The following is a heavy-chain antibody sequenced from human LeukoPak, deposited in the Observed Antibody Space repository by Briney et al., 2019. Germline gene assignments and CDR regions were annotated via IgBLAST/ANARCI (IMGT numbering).Heavy chain of an antibody. V-gene: IGHV5-51*01. CDR3: ATPYPREYCSTSSCYFNY. D-gene: IGHD2-2*01. CDR2: IYPDDSDT. Sequence: GESLKISCQASGYNFSDHWIGWVRQMPGKGLEWMGIIYPDDSDTRYSPSFQGQVTISADRSIRTAYLQWSSLKASDTAMYYCATPYPREYCSTSSCYFNYWGQGTLVTVSS. CDR1: GYNFSDHW. J-gene: IGHJ4*02.